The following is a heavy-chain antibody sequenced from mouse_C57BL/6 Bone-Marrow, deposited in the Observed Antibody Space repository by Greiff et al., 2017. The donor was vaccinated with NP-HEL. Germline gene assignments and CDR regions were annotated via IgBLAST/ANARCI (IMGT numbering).Heavy chain of an antibody. CDR1: GYTFTSYW. D-gene: IGHD2-3*01. CDR3: ARPLDGYYVD. J-gene: IGHJ3*01. Sequence: QVQLQQPGAELVMPGASVKLSCKASGYTFTSYWMHWVKQRPGQGLEWIGEIDPSDSYTNYNQKFKGKSTLTVDKSSSTAYMQLSSLTSEDSAVYYCARPLDGYYVDWGQGTLVTVSA. CDR2: IDPSDSYT. V-gene: IGHV1-69*01.